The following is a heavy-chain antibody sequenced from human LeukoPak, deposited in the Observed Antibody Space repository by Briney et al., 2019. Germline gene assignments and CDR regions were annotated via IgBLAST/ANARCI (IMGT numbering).Heavy chain of an antibody. CDR2: IYYSGTT. D-gene: IGHD3-22*01. CDR1: GGSFSGYY. J-gene: IGHJ4*02. Sequence: SETLSLTCAAYGGSFSGYYWTWIRQHPGKGLEWIGYIYYSGTTYYNPSLESRVTISVDTSKNQFSLKLSSVTAADTAVYYCVRNSNDYSYFDYWGQGTLVTVSA. CDR3: VRNSNDYSYFDY. V-gene: IGHV4-31*11.